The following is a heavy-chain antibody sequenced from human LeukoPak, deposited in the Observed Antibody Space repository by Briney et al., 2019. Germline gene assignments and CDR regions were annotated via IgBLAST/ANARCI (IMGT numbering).Heavy chain of an antibody. CDR3: AADGCIVGVYHGAFDI. CDR2: IVVGSGNT. J-gene: IGHJ3*02. Sequence: SVKVSCKASGFTFTSSAVQWVRQARGQRLEWIGWIVVGSGNTNYAQKFQERVTITRDMSTSTAYMELSSLRSEDTAVYYCAADGCIVGVYHGAFDIWGQGTMVTVSS. D-gene: IGHD1-26*01. V-gene: IGHV1-58*01. CDR1: GFTFTSSA.